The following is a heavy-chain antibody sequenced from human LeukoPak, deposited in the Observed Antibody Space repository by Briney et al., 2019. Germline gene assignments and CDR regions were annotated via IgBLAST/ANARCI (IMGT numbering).Heavy chain of an antibody. D-gene: IGHD3-22*01. J-gene: IGHJ6*02. CDR3: ATRAGHYYDSSGYYYYGMDV. Sequence: SETLSLTCAVYGGSFSGYYWSWIRQPPGKGLEWIGEINHSGSTNYNPSLKSRVTISVDTSKKQFSLKLGSVTAADTAVYYCATRAGHYYDSSGYYYYGMDVWGQGTTVTVSS. CDR1: GGSFSGYY. CDR2: INHSGST. V-gene: IGHV4-34*01.